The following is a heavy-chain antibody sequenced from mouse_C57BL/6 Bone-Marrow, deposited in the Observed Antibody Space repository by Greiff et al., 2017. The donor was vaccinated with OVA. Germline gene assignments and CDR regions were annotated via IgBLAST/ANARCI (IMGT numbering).Heavy chain of an antibody. CDR2: IYPGSGST. Sequence: QVQLQQPGAELVKPGASVKMSCTASGYTFTSYWITWVKQRPGQGLEWIGDIYPGSGSTNYNEKFKSKATLTVDTYSSPAYLQLSSLSSEDSAVYYFAGYYSNYGDYAMDYWGQGTSVTVSS. J-gene: IGHJ4*01. CDR3: AGYYSNYGDYAMDY. V-gene: IGHV1-55*01. CDR1: GYTFTSYW. D-gene: IGHD2-5*01.